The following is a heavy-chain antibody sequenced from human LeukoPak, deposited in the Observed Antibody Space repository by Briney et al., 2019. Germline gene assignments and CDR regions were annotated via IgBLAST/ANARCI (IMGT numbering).Heavy chain of an antibody. CDR2: IYYSGRT. CDR1: GGSISSDY. Sequence: PSETLSLTCTVSGGSISSDYWSWIRQPPGKGLEWIGYIYYSGRTYYNPSLKSRITISVDTSKNQFSLKLGSVTAADTAVYYCARGFYSPHYWGQGTLVSVSS. CDR3: ARGFYSPHY. V-gene: IGHV4-59*01. J-gene: IGHJ4*02. D-gene: IGHD4-11*01.